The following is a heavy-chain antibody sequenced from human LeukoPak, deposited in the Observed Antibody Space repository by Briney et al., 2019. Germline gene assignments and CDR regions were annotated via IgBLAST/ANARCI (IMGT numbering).Heavy chain of an antibody. D-gene: IGHD2-15*01. CDR3: ARVHFDCSGGSCYVGSDAFDI. CDR2: IYYSGST. J-gene: IGHJ3*02. V-gene: IGHV4-39*07. CDR1: GGSISSSSYY. Sequence: SETLSLTCTVSGGSISSSSYYWGWIRQPPGKGLEWIGSIYYSGSTYYNPSLKSRVTISVDTSKNQFSLKLSSVPAADTAVYYCARVHFDCSGGSCYVGSDAFDIWGQGTMVTVSS.